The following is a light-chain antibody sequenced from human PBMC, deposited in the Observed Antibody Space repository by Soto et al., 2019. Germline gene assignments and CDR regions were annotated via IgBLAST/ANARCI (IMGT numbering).Light chain of an antibody. J-gene: IGKJ1*01. V-gene: IGKV3-20*01. CDR3: RQYGSSPQT. Sequence: IVLTQSPGILSLSPGERATLSCRASQSVSTNFAWYLQKPGQAPRLLIYGASTRATAVPARFTASGSGTDFTLTIGRLEPEDFAVYYCRQYGSSPQTFGQGTKVDIK. CDR2: GAS. CDR1: QSVSTN.